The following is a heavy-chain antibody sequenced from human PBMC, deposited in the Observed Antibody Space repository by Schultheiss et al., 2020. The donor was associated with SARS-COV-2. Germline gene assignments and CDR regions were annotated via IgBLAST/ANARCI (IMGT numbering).Heavy chain of an antibody. Sequence: KISCKASGGTFTSYALSWVRQAPGQGLEWMGGIIPIFGTANYAQKFQGRVTITADESTSTAYMELSSLRSEDTAMYYCAKDMTWMATVFDQWGQGTPVTVSS. D-gene: IGHD5-24*01. CDR3: AKDMTWMATVFDQ. J-gene: IGHJ4*02. V-gene: IGHV1-69*01. CDR2: IIPIFGTA. CDR1: GGTFTSYA.